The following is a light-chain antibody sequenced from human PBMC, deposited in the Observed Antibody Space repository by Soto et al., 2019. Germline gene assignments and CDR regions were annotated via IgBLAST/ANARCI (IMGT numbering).Light chain of an antibody. CDR3: ASWDDSLRGVL. J-gene: IGLJ2*01. Sequence: QSVLTQPPSASGTPGQRVTISWSGGDSNIGSNPVYWYQQLPGTAPKLVIHTNDQRPSGVPDRFSGSKSGTSATLAISGLRSEDEADYYCASWDDSLRGVLFGGGTQLTVL. CDR1: DSNIGSNP. V-gene: IGLV1-47*01. CDR2: TND.